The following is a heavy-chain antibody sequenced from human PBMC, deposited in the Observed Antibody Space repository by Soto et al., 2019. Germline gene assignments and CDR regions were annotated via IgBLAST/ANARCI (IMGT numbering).Heavy chain of an antibody. CDR1: GFTFSSYE. D-gene: IGHD3-9*01. V-gene: IGHV3-48*03. CDR3: ARHFDWLSPFDY. Sequence: GGSVRLSXAASGFTFSSYEMNWVRQAPGKGLEWVSYISSSGSTIYYADSVKGRFTISRDNAKNSLYLQMNSLRAEDTAVYYCARHFDWLSPFDYWGQGTLVTVS. J-gene: IGHJ4*02. CDR2: ISSSGSTI.